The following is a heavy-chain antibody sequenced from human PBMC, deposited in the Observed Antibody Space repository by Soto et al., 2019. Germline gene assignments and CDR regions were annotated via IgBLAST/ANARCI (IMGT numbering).Heavy chain of an antibody. CDR2: IWYDGSNK. V-gene: IGHV3-33*01. CDR3: AREGLDQYYFDY. Sequence: GGSLRLSCAASGFTFSSYGMHWVRQAPGKGLEWVAVIWYDGSNKYYADSVKGRFTISRDNSKNTLYLQMNSLRAEDTAVYYCAREGLDQYYFDYWGQGTLVTVSS. J-gene: IGHJ4*02. D-gene: IGHD1-1*01. CDR1: GFTFSSYG.